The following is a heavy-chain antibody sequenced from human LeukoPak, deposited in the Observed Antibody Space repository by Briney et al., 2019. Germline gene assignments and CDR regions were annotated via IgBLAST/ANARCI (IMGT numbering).Heavy chain of an antibody. CDR1: GITFRSYG. Sequence: PGGSLRLSCAASGITFRSYGMHWVRQAPGKGLEWVAVISYDGSHKYYADSVKGRFSNSRDNSKNTLYLQMNSLRADDTAVYYCAKGARGDTVTSIVGLNWFDPWGQGTLATVSS. CDR3: AKGARGDTVTSIVGLNWFDP. V-gene: IGHV3-30*18. CDR2: ISYDGSHK. J-gene: IGHJ5*02. D-gene: IGHD4-17*01.